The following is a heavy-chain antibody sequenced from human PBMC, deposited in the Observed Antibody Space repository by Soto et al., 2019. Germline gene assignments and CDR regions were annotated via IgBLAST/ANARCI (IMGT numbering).Heavy chain of an antibody. D-gene: IGHD6-13*01. J-gene: IGHJ6*02. V-gene: IGHV2-70*01. CDR1: GFSLSTSGMC. Sequence: SGPTLVNPTQNLTLTCTFSGFSLSTSGMCVSWIRQPPGKALEWLALIDWDDDKYYSTSLKTRLTISKDTSKNQVVLTMTNMDPVDTATYYCARIRGIAAAGTILDGMDVWGQGTTVTVSS. CDR3: ARIRGIAAAGTILDGMDV. CDR2: IDWDDDK.